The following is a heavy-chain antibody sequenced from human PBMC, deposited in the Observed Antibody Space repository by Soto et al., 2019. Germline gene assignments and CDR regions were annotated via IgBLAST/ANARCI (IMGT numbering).Heavy chain of an antibody. Sequence: ASVKVSCKASGYTFSDYYIHWVRQAPGQGLEWMGWINPNHGGTNYAQRFQGWVTMTRDTSITTAYMELTSLKSDDTAMYYCARHLLQMGTTRYQFAYWGQGTLVTVS. V-gene: IGHV1-2*04. CDR1: GYTFSDYY. CDR2: INPNHGGT. CDR3: ARHLLQMGTTRYQFAY. D-gene: IGHD3-9*01. J-gene: IGHJ4*02.